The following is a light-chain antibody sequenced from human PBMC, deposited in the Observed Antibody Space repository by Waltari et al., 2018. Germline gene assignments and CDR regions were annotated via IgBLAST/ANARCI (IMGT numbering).Light chain of an antibody. V-gene: IGLV3-25*03. CDR2: KDS. J-gene: IGLJ3*02. CDR3: QSADSSGTRV. CDR1: ALPKQY. Sequence: SYELTQPPSVSVSPGQTARITCPGDALPKQYAYWYQQKPGQAPVLVIYKDSERPSGIPERFSGYSSATTVTLTISGVQAEDEADYYCQSADSSGTRVFGGGTKLTVL.